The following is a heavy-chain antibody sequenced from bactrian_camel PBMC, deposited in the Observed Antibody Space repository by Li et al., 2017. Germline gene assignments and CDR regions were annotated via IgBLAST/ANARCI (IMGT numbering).Heavy chain of an antibody. D-gene: IGHD2*01. CDR1: GYSDGC. Sequence: HVQLVESGGDLVQPGESLRLSCVASGYSDGCMGWFRQAPGKESEEVVSIDTGGRPSYADSVKGRFTISDNAKNTLYLQMNSLKPEDTAMYYCAARGPYCYTKLSVRDFTYWGQGTQVTVS. CDR3: AARGPYCYTKLSVRDFTY. V-gene: IGHV3S53*01. CDR2: IDTGGRP. J-gene: IGHJ6*01.